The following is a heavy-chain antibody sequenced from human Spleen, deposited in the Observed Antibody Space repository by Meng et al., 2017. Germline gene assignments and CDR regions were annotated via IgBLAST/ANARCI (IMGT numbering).Heavy chain of an antibody. V-gene: IGHV3-30*04. CDR1: GFSFSYYP. D-gene: IGHD6-19*01. J-gene: IGHJ6*02. Sequence: GGSLRLSCAASGFSFSYYPMHWVRQAPGTGLEWVAVISYDGNHKFYADSVNGRFSISRDNSNNTLYLQMTSLRAEDAAVYYCARDREQWQTLYYFYGMDVWGQGTTVTVSS. CDR2: ISYDGNHK. CDR3: ARDREQWQTLYYFYGMDV.